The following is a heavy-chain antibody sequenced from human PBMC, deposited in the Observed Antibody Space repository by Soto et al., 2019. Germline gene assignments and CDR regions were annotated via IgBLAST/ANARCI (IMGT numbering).Heavy chain of an antibody. Sequence: EVQLLESGGGLVQPGGSLRLSCAASGFTFSSYAMSWVRQAPGKGLEWVSAISGSGGSTYYADSVKGRFTISRDNSKNTLYLQMNSLRAEDTAVYYCAKPLHLRWLQLRRGDAFDIWGQGTMVTVSS. D-gene: IGHD5-12*01. CDR3: AKPLHLRWLQLRRGDAFDI. V-gene: IGHV3-23*01. J-gene: IGHJ3*02. CDR1: GFTFSSYA. CDR2: ISGSGGST.